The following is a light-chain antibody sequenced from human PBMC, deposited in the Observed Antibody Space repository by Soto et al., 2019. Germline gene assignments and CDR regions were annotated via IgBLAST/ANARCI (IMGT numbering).Light chain of an antibody. CDR3: QQYNNWPPGT. Sequence: EIVMTQSPATLFVSTGERATLSCRASQSVSSNLAWYQQKPGQAPRLLIYGASTRATGIPARFSGSGSGTEFTLTISSLQSEDFAVYYCQQYNNWPPGTFGQGTKVEIK. CDR1: QSVSSN. CDR2: GAS. V-gene: IGKV3-15*01. J-gene: IGKJ1*01.